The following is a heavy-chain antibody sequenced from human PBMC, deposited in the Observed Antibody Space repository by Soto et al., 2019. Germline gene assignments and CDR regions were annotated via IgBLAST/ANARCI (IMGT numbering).Heavy chain of an antibody. CDR1: GFTFSSYG. CDR3: AKQYSSGWYFSGGYYYGMDV. V-gene: IGHV3-30*18. CDR2: ISYDGSNK. J-gene: IGHJ6*02. Sequence: PGGSLRLSCAASGFTFSSYGMHWVRQAPGKGLEWVAVISYDGSNKYYADSVKGRFTISRDNSKNTLYLQMNSLRAEDTAVYYCAKQYSSGWYFSGGYYYGMDVWGQGTTVTVSS. D-gene: IGHD6-19*01.